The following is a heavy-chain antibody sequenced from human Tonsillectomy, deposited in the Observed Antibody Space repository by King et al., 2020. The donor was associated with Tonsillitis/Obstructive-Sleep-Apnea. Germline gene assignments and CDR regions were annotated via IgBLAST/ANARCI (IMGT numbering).Heavy chain of an antibody. V-gene: IGHV7-4-1*02. Sequence: HVQLVQSGSELKRPGASVRVSCEASGYTFTKFAIIWVRQAPGQGLEWMGWINTDTRNPTYAQDFTGRFVFSLDTSDRTAYLQISSLKAEETAGFYCASEVSSAFWRPDYWGQGTLVPVSS. J-gene: IGHJ4*02. CDR1: GYTFTKFA. CDR3: ASEVSSAFWRPDY. CDR2: INTDTRNP. D-gene: IGHD6-19*01.